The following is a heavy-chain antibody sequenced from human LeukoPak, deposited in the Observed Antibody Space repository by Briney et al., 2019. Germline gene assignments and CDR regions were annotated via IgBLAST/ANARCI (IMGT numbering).Heavy chain of an antibody. CDR1: GYSIGSGHY. V-gene: IGHV4-38-2*02. J-gene: IGHJ4*02. CDR2: VYHSGT. Sequence: PSETLSLTCTVSGYSIGSGHYWAWIRQPPGKGLEWIGCVYHSGTYYKSSLTSRVTISMDTSKNQFSLKLTSVTAADSAFYYCVVSPNQDFFDYWGQGPLVTVSS. CDR3: VVSPNQDFFDY.